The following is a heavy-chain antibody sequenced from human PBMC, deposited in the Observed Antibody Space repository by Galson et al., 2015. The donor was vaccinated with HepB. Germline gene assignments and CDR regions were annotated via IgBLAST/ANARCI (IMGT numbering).Heavy chain of an antibody. CDR1: GFTFSSYG. J-gene: IGHJ4*02. D-gene: IGHD4-23*01. CDR3: AKEVNYGGHLPTDY. CDR2: ISYDGSNK. V-gene: IGHV3-30*18. Sequence: SLRLSCAASGFTFSSYGMHWVRQAPGKGLEWVAVISYDGSNKYYADSVKGRFTISRDNSKNTLYLHMNSLRAEDTAVFYCAKEVNYGGHLPTDYWGQGTL.